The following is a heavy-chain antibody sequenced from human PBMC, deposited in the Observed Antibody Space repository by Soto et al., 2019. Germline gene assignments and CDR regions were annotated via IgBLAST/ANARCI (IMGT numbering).Heavy chain of an antibody. CDR2: ISGSGVGT. V-gene: IGHV3-23*01. CDR3: AKEDDAWTNGYFDL. D-gene: IGHD2-8*01. J-gene: IGHJ3*01. CDR1: GFTFSSYD. Sequence: EVQLLESGGGLVQPGGTLRLSCAASGFTFSSYDMSWVRQAPGKGLEWVSAISGSGVGTFYAESVKGRFTISRDNSXNTLYVQMNSLRVEDTAIYYCAKEDDAWTNGYFDLWGQGTMVTVSS.